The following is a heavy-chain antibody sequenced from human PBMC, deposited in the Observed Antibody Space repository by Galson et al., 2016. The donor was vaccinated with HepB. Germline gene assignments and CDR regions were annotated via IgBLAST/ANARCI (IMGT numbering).Heavy chain of an antibody. V-gene: IGHV2-5*02. Sequence: PALVXXXQTLTLTCTFSGFLFNSTGVGVAWIRXXPGQALEWXXLIYWDXXXRYSPSLESRLAITKDASRNQVVPTMTNVDPVDTXTYFCAHRHSWLRAFDVWGPGAXVAVSS. J-gene: IGHJ3*01. D-gene: IGHD6-19*01. CDR2: IYWDXXX. CDR1: GFLFNSTGVG. CDR3: AHRHSWLRAFDV.